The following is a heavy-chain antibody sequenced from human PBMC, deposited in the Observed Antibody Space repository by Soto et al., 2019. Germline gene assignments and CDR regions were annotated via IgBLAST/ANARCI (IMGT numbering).Heavy chain of an antibody. J-gene: IGHJ4*02. CDR1: GFTLSSCA. CDR2: LSGGGGTT. Sequence: AGGSLRLSCAASGFTLSSCAMSWVRQAPGKGLEWVSALSGGGGTTYYADSVKGRFTISRDNSKNTLYLQMNSLRAEDTAVYFCAKSPIIAAPGHIDYWGQGTLVTVSS. CDR3: AKSPIIAAPGHIDY. D-gene: IGHD6-13*01. V-gene: IGHV3-23*01.